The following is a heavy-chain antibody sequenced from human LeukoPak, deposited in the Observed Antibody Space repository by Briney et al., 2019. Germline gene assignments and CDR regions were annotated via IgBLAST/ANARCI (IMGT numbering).Heavy chain of an antibody. Sequence: SETLSLTCTVSGGSISSSSYYWGWIRQPPGKGLEWIGSIYYSGSTYYNPSLKSRVTISVDTSKNQFSLKLSSVTAADTAVYYCARHKSPGYCSSGSCKSNYYYMDVWGKGTTVTVSS. V-gene: IGHV4-39*01. CDR2: IYYSGST. CDR1: GGSISSSSYY. CDR3: ARHKSPGYCSSGSCKSNYYYMDV. D-gene: IGHD2-15*01. J-gene: IGHJ6*03.